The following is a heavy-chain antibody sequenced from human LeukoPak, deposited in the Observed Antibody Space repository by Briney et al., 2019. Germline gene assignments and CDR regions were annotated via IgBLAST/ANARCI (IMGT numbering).Heavy chain of an antibody. V-gene: IGHV3-30-3*01. J-gene: IGHJ4*02. CDR1: GFTFSSYA. Sequence: GGSLRLSCAASGFTFSSYAMHWVRQALGKGLEWVAVISYDGSNKYYADSVKGRFTISRDNSKNTLYLQMNSLRAEDTAVYYCARADYYFDYWGQGTLVTVSS. CDR2: ISYDGSNK. CDR3: ARADYYFDY.